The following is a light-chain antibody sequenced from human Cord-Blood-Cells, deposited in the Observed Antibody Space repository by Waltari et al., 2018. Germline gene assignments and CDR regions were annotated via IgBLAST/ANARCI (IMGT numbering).Light chain of an antibody. CDR2: GAS. CDR3: QQYGSSRT. V-gene: IGKV3-20*01. Sequence: ELVLTQSPGTLSLSPGERATLSCRASQSVSSSYLAWYQQKPGQAPRLLIYGASSRATGSPDRFRGSGSGTDFTLTISRLEPEDFAVYYCQQYGSSRTFGQGTKVEIK. CDR1: QSVSSSY. J-gene: IGKJ1*01.